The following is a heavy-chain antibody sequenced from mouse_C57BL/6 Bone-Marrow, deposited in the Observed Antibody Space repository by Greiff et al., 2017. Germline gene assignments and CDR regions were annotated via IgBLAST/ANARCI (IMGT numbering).Heavy chain of an antibody. D-gene: IGHD2-4*01. V-gene: IGHV14-3*01. CDR1: GFNIKNTY. Sequence: VQLQQSVAELVRPGASVKLSCTASGFNIKNTYMHWVKQRPEQGLEWMGRIDPANGNTKYAPKFQGKATITADTSSNTAYLQLSILTSEDTAIYYCFPIYYDPGFAYWGQGTLVTVSS. CDR2: IDPANGNT. J-gene: IGHJ3*01. CDR3: FPIYYDPGFAY.